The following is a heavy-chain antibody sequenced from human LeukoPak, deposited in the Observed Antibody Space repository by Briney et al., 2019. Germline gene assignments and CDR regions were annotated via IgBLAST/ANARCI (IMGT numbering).Heavy chain of an antibody. CDR3: ARRTSPKYYYGSGQNWFDP. CDR2: IYPGDSDT. J-gene: IGHJ5*02. CDR1: GYSFTSYW. Sequence: GESLKISCKGSGYSFTSYWIGWVRQMPGKGLEWMGIIYPGDSDTRYSPSFQGQVTISADKSISTAYLQWSSLKASDTAMYYCARRTSPKYYYGSGQNWFDPWGQGTLVTVSS. V-gene: IGHV5-51*01. D-gene: IGHD3-10*01.